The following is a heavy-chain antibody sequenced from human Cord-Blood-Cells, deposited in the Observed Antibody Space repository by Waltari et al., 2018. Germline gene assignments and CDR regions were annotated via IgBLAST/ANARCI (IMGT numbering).Heavy chain of an antibody. Sequence: QVQLVESGGGVVQPGRSLSLSCAASGFTFSSYDMHWVRQAPGKGLEWVAVISYDGSNKYYADSVKGRFTISRDNSKNTLYLQMNSLRAEDTAVYYCAREEEQQLVDYWGQGTLVTVSS. CDR3: AREEEQQLVDY. D-gene: IGHD6-13*01. V-gene: IGHV3-30-3*01. CDR1: GFTFSSYD. CDR2: ISYDGSNK. J-gene: IGHJ4*02.